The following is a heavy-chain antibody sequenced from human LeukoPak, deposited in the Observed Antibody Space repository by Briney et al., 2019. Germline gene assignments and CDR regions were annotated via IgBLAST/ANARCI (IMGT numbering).Heavy chain of an antibody. CDR1: GGSISSSSYY. J-gene: IGHJ4*02. Sequence: SETLSLTCTVSGGSISSSSYYWSWIRQPAGKGLEWIGRIYTSGSTNYNPSLKSRVTISVDTSKNQFSLKLSSVTAADTAVYYCARSLEGGNYDYWGQGTLVTVSS. D-gene: IGHD4-23*01. V-gene: IGHV4-61*02. CDR2: IYTSGST. CDR3: ARSLEGGNYDY.